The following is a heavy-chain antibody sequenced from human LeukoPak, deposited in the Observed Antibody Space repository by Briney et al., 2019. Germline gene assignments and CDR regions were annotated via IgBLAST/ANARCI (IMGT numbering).Heavy chain of an antibody. Sequence: GGSLRLSCAASGFTFDDYGMSWVRQAPGKWLEWVSGINWNGGSTGYADSVKGRFTISRDNAKNSLYLQMNSLRAEDTALYYCARVGGQEMATMEFDYWGQGTLVTVSS. D-gene: IGHD5-24*01. CDR1: GFTFDDYG. CDR2: INWNGGST. CDR3: ARVGGQEMATMEFDY. J-gene: IGHJ4*02. V-gene: IGHV3-20*04.